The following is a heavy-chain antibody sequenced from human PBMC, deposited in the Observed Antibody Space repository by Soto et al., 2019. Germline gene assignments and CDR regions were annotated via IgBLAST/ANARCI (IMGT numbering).Heavy chain of an antibody. J-gene: IGHJ6*02. CDR2: ISRSSSSI. D-gene: IGHD3-16*01. Sequence: EMQLVESGGGLVKPGGSLRLSCAASGFTFSSYVMNWVRQAPGKGLEWVASISRSSSSIYYGDSVKGRFTISRDDAKKTLYQKMNTLRADNTAVYYCAKKKGEDYKYHFYGRAFGGQGTTFPVSS. V-gene: IGHV3-21*01. CDR1: GFTFSSYV. CDR3: AKKKGEDYKYHFYGRAF.